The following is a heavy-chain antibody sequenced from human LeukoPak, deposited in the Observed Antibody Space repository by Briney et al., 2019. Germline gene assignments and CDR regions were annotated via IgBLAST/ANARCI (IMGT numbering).Heavy chain of an antibody. Sequence: GASVKVSCKASGYTFTSYAMHWVRQAPGQRLEWMGWINAGNGNTKYSQKFRGRVTITRDTSASTAYMELSSLRSEDTAVYYCARDLLNYYGSGSPIGQVDPWGQGTLVTVSS. CDR1: GYTFTSYA. CDR2: INAGNGNT. CDR3: ARDLLNYYGSGSPIGQVDP. J-gene: IGHJ5*02. V-gene: IGHV1-3*01. D-gene: IGHD3-10*01.